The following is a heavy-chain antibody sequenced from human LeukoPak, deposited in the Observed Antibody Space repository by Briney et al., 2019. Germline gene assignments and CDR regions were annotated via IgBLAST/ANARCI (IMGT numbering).Heavy chain of an antibody. CDR3: AREEHDYVWGSYRYYYYYGIDV. J-gene: IGHJ6*02. CDR1: GFTFSSYG. CDR2: ISFDGSNE. D-gene: IGHD3-16*02. V-gene: IGHV3-30*03. Sequence: GGSLRLSCAASGFTFSSYGMHWVRQSPGRGLEWLSFISFDGSNEFYADSLKGRFTISRDNSKDTLYLQMNSLRAEDTALYYCAREEHDYVWGSYRYYYYYGIDVWGQGTTVTVSS.